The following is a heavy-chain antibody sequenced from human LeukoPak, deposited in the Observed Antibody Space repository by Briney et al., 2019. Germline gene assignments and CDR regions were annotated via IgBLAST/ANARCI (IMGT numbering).Heavy chain of an antibody. CDR1: GGSFSGYY. D-gene: IGHD3-10*01. J-gene: IGHJ4*02. CDR3: ARKWFLYGSGSYSY. Sequence: SETLSLTCAVYGGSFSGYYWSWIRQPPGKGLEWIGEINHSGSTNYNPSLKSRVTISVDTSKNQFSLKLSSVTAADTAVYYCARKWFLYGSGSYSYWGQGTLDTVSS. V-gene: IGHV4-34*01. CDR2: INHSGST.